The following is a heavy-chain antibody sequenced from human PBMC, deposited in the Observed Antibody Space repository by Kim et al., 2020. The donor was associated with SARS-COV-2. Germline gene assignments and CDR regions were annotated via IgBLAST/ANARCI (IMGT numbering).Heavy chain of an antibody. CDR1: GFTFRSYG. CDR2: IGGSGDLT. Sequence: GGSLRLSCVGSGFTFRSYGMSWVRQAPGKGLEWVSGIGGSGDLTYFADSVKGRFTISRDNSKNTVFLQMDGLRAEDTAVYYCAKALGDYRTRDFGHWGQG. CDR3: AKALGDYRTRDFGH. V-gene: IGHV3-23*01. D-gene: IGHD4-17*01. J-gene: IGHJ4*02.